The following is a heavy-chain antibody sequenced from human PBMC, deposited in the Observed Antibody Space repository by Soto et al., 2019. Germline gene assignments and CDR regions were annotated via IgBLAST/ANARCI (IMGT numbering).Heavy chain of an antibody. Sequence: QVQLVESGGGVVQPGRSLRLSCAASGFTFSSYGMHWVRQAPGKGLEWVAVISYDGSNKYYADSVKGRFTISRDNSKNTLYLQMYSLRAEDTAVYYCAKERYCSSTSCLNTIFGVVTPDPGPFDYWGQGTLVTVYS. J-gene: IGHJ4*02. CDR2: ISYDGSNK. V-gene: IGHV3-30*18. CDR3: AKERYCSSTSCLNTIFGVVTPDPGPFDY. D-gene: IGHD2-2*01. CDR1: GFTFSSYG.